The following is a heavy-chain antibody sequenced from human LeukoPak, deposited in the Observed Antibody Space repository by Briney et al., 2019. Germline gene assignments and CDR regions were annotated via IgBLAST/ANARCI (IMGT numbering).Heavy chain of an antibody. CDR1: GGSFSGYY. J-gene: IGHJ5*02. CDR2: INHSGST. D-gene: IGHD1-14*01. CDR3: SSGGRPPHETTCFDP. Sequence: SETLSLTCAVYGGSFSGYYWSWIRQPPGKGLEWVGEINHSGSTNYNAALKRRVTISVDTSKKQFALKRRSMPAADKAVYYFSSGGRPPHETTCFDPWGQGTLVTVSP. V-gene: IGHV4-34*01.